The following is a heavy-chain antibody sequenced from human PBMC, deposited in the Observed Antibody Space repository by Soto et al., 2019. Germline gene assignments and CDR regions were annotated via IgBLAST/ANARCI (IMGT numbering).Heavy chain of an antibody. V-gene: IGHV1-18*01. D-gene: IGHD2-8*01. CDR3: ARGPLDYPIPDFDY. J-gene: IGHJ4*02. Sequence: QVQLLQSGADVKKPGASVKVSCKASGYTFTSYGISWVRQAPGQGLEWMGWISTFNSHTDYAQKVQGRVAMTTDRSTGTAYMDLRSLRSDDTAVYYCARGPLDYPIPDFDYWGQGTLVTVSS. CDR1: GYTFTSYG. CDR2: ISTFNSHT.